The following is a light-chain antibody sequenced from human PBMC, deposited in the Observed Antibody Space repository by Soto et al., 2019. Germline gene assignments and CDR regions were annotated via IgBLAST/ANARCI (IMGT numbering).Light chain of an antibody. CDR2: EVT. CDR3: ASYTRVDSWV. CDR1: SSDVGAYDR. V-gene: IGLV2-14*01. J-gene: IGLJ3*02. Sequence: QSVLTQPASVSGSPGQSISISCTGTSSDVGAYDRVSWYQHHPGKAPKLLIYEVTNRPSGVSTRFSGSKSANTASLTISGLQPEDEAGYYCASYTRVDSWVFGGGTQLTVL.